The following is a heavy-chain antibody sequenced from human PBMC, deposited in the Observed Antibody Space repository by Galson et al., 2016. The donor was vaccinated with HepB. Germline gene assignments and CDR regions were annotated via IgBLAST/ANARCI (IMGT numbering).Heavy chain of an antibody. CDR3: ARGCPETTYYYYMDV. Sequence: SLRLSCAASGFTVSSNFMSWVRQAPGEGLEWVSVIYSGTSTYYADSVKGRFTISRDNAKNTLYLQIDSLRAEDTAVYYCARGCPETTYYYYMDVWGKGTTVAVSS. CDR2: IYSGTST. CDR1: GFTVSSNF. J-gene: IGHJ6*03. V-gene: IGHV3-66*01. D-gene: IGHD1-14*01.